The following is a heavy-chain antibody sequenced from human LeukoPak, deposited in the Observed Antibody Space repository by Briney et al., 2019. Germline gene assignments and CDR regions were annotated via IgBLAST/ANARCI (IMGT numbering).Heavy chain of an antibody. J-gene: IGHJ5*01. V-gene: IGHV1-69*04. CDR1: GGTFSSYT. Sequence: ASVKVSCKASGGTFSSYTISWVRQAPGQGLEWMGRIIPILGIANYAQKFQGRVTITADKSTSTAYMELSSLRSEDTAVYYCARDPSSGWYDDWGHGTLVTVSS. CDR2: IIPILGIA. CDR3: ARDPSSGWYDD. D-gene: IGHD6-19*01.